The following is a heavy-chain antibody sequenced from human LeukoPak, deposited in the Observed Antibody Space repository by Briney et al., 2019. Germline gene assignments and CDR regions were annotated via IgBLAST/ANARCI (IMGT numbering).Heavy chain of an antibody. D-gene: IGHD3-10*01. J-gene: IGHJ3*02. CDR1: GGSISSYY. V-gene: IGHV4-59*08. CDR3: ARGLDYYGSGSFAPDAFDI. Sequence: SETLSLTCTVSGGSISSYYRSWIRQPPGKGLEWIGYIYYSGSTNYNPSLKSRVTISVDTSKNQFSLKLSSVTAADTAVYYCARGLDYYGSGSFAPDAFDIWGQGTMVTVSS. CDR2: IYYSGST.